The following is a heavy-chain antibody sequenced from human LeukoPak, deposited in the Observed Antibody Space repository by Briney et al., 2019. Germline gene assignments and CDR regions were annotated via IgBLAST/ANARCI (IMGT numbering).Heavy chain of an antibody. CDR3: ARDQVYSFDY. Sequence: AGGSLRLSCAASGFTFSAYSMNWVRQAPEKGLEWVSYIGSSSSPIYYADSVEGRFTISRDNAKNSLYLQMDSLRAEDTAVYYCARDQVYSFDYWGQGTLVTVSS. CDR1: GFTFSAYS. D-gene: IGHD4-11*01. J-gene: IGHJ4*02. V-gene: IGHV3-48*01. CDR2: IGSSSSPI.